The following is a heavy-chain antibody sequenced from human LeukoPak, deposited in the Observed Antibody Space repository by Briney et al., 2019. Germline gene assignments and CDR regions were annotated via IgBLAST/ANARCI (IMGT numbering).Heavy chain of an antibody. CDR2: ISSRGTTT. CDR3: ARDRSGYANDAFDF. V-gene: IGHV3-48*03. CDR1: GFTFSSYE. J-gene: IGHJ3*01. Sequence: GGSLRLSCAASGFTFSSYEMNWVRQAPGKGLEWVSYISSRGTTTYYADSVKGRFTISRDNSKNTLFLQMNSLRAEDTAVYYCARDRSGYANDAFDFWGQGTMVTVSS. D-gene: IGHD3-3*01.